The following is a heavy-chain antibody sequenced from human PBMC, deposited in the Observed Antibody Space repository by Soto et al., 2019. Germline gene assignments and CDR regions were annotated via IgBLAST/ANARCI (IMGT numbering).Heavy chain of an antibody. Sequence: PGGSLRLSCAASGFTFSNYAMHWVRQAPGKGLEWVAVISYDGSNKYYADSVKGRFTISRDNSKNTLYLQMNSLRAEDTAVYYCARGLIGGATPTDAFDIWGQGTMVTVSS. V-gene: IGHV3-30-3*01. CDR2: ISYDGSNK. CDR3: ARGLIGGATPTDAFDI. J-gene: IGHJ3*02. CDR1: GFTFSNYA. D-gene: IGHD1-26*01.